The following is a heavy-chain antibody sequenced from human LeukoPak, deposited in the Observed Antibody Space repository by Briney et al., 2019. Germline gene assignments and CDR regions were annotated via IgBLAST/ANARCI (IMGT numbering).Heavy chain of an antibody. V-gene: IGHV1-24*01. Sequence: GASVKVSCKVSGYSLSDVNIQWVRQAPGKGLECMGGFDPEQATTIYAQKFQGRLTMTEEISTDTVYMELSSLTSEDTAVYYCATRSGDFWSGFDNWGQGTLVTVSS. J-gene: IGHJ5*02. CDR1: GYSLSDVN. CDR3: ATRSGDFWSGFDN. D-gene: IGHD3-3*01. CDR2: FDPEQATT.